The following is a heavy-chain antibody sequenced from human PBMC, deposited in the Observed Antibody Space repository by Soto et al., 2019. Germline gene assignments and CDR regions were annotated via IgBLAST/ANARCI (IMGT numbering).Heavy chain of an antibody. CDR1: GFSFSSYW. V-gene: IGHV3-74*01. CDR2: INMDGRTT. J-gene: IGHJ4*02. D-gene: IGHD1-26*01. Sequence: EAQLVESGGGLVQPGGSLRLSCAASGFSFSSYWMHWVRQAPGKGLVWVSRINMDGRTTSYAESVKCRFTISRDNAKNTLYLQMNSLRVEDTAVYYCARGGVGAYHYDSWGQGSLVTVSS. CDR3: ARGGVGAYHYDS.